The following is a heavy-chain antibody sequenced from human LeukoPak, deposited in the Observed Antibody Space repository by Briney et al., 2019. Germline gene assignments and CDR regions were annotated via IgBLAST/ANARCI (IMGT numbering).Heavy chain of an antibody. CDR3: ATHACSGGSCYSTEDH. J-gene: IGHJ4*02. Sequence: RSGGSLRLSCAASGFTFSPYWMTWVRQAPGKGLEWVANIKEDGSEKYYVDSVEGRFTISRDNAKNSLYLQMNSLRAEDTAVYYGATHACSGGSCYSTEDHWGQGTLVTVSS. CDR1: GFTFSPYW. CDR2: IKEDGSEK. D-gene: IGHD2-15*01. V-gene: IGHV3-7*01.